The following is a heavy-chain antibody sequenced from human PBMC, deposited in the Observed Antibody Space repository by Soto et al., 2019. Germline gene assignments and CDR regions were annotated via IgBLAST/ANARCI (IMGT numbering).Heavy chain of an antibody. Sequence: SGTLSLTCTVSGDSISKTNWWSWVRQPPGKGLEWIGEIHQSGSTNYSPSLKGRVTISVDNSKNQFSLKLRSVSAADTAVYYCARXPIIVEIPPAPSGWFDPWGQGTLVTVSS. CDR2: IHQSGST. CDR3: ARXPIIVEIPPAPSGWFDP. V-gene: IGHV4-4*02. D-gene: IGHD2-2*01. CDR1: GDSISKTNW. J-gene: IGHJ5*02.